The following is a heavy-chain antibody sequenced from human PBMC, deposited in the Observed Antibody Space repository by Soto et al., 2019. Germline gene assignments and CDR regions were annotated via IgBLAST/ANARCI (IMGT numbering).Heavy chain of an antibody. V-gene: IGHV2-5*02. CDR3: AHKGGGDRILDY. CDR1: GFSLSASGVG. J-gene: IGHJ4*02. Sequence: QITLKESGPPLVKPTQTLTLTCTFSGFSLSASGVGVGWIRQPPGKALEWLAIIYWDDAKHYSPSLKSSLTITKDTSKNQVVLTMTNMDPVDTATNYCAHKGGGDRILDYWGQGTLVTVSS. D-gene: IGHD3-16*01. CDR2: IYWDDAK.